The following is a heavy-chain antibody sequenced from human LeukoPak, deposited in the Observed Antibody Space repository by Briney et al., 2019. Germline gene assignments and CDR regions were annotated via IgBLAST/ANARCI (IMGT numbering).Heavy chain of an antibody. V-gene: IGHV4-39*01. D-gene: IGHD3-3*01. CDR3: ARHFLYDFWSGYPEVFDY. CDR2: IYYSGST. J-gene: IGHJ4*02. Sequence: ETLSLTCTVSGGSISSSSYYWGWIRQPPGKGLEWIGSIYYSGSTYYNPSLKSRVTISVDTSKNQFSLKLSSVTAADTAVYYCARHFLYDFWSGYPEVFDYWGQGTLVTVSS. CDR1: GGSISSSSYY.